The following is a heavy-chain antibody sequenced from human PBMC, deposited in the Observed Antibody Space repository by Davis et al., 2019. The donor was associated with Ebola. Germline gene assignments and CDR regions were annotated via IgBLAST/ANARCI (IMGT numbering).Heavy chain of an antibody. V-gene: IGHV3-23*01. D-gene: IGHD3-22*01. CDR3: ARSRRYSDNSAYYYFDY. CDR2: ISSSGSNP. Sequence: GGSLRLSCAASGFTFNTYGMHWVRQAPGKGLEWVSRISSSGSNPYYAGSVKGRFTISRDSSENTVYLQMDSLRAEDTAVYYCARSRRYSDNSAYYYFDYWGQGTLVTVSS. J-gene: IGHJ4*02. CDR1: GFTFNTYG.